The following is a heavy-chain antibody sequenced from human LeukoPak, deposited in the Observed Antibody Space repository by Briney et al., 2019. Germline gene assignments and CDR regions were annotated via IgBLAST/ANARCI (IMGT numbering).Heavy chain of an antibody. D-gene: IGHD1-26*01. Sequence: ASVKVSCKASGYTFTDYYMHWVRQAPGQGLEWMGRINPNSGGTNYAQRFQGRVTMTRDTSINTAYMEVSSLRSDDTAVYYCASGIKPILLGAHDAFDIWGQGTMVTVSS. CDR3: ASGIKPILLGAHDAFDI. V-gene: IGHV1-2*02. CDR2: INPNSGGT. J-gene: IGHJ3*02. CDR1: GYTFTDYY.